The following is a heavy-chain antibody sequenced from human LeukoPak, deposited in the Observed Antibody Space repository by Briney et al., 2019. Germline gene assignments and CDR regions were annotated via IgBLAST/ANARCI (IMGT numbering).Heavy chain of an antibody. CDR3: AGSPLSCYYYMDV. CDR2: IYYSGST. Sequence: SETLSLTCTVSGGSISSYYWSWIRQPPGKGLEWIGYIYYSGSTNYNPSLKSRVTISVDTSKNQFSLKLSSVTAADTAVYYCAGSPLSCYYYMDVWGKGTTVTVSS. J-gene: IGHJ6*03. CDR1: GGSISSYY. V-gene: IGHV4-59*01. D-gene: IGHD2-2*01.